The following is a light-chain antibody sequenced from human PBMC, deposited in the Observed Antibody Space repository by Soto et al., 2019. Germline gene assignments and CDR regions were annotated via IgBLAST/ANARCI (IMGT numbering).Light chain of an antibody. J-gene: IGKJ5*01. V-gene: IGKV3-20*01. CDR3: QQYSRSPIT. CDR2: GAS. CDR1: QSVSNNY. Sequence: EIVLTQSPGTLSLSPGERATLSCRASQSVSNNYLAWYQQKPGQAPRLLIYGASSRATGIPDRFSGSGSGTDFTLTISRLEPEDFAVYYCQQYSRSPITFGQGTRLEIK.